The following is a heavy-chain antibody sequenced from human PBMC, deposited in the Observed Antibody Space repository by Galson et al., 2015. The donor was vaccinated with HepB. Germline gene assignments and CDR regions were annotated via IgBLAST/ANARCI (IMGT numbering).Heavy chain of an antibody. V-gene: IGHV3-74*01. Sequence: SLRLSCAASGFTFSSYWMHWVRQAPGKGLVWVSRINSDGSTTSYADSVKGRFTISRDNAKNTLYLQMNSLRAEDTAVYYCVGSNGWYGYWGQGTLVTVSS. J-gene: IGHJ4*02. D-gene: IGHD6-19*01. CDR1: GFTFSSYW. CDR3: VGSNGWYGY. CDR2: INSDGSTT.